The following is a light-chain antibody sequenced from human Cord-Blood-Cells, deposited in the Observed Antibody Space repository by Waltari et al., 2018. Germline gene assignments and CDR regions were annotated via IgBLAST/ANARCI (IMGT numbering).Light chain of an antibody. CDR2: EGS. Sequence: QSALTQPASVSGSPGQSITISCTGTSSDVGSYNLVSWYQQHPGKAPKHMIYEGSKRPSGVSNRFSGSKSGNTASLTVAGLQAEDEADYYCCSYAVSSSYVFGTGTKVTVL. CDR1: SSDVGSYNL. V-gene: IGLV2-23*01. CDR3: CSYAVSSSYV. J-gene: IGLJ1*01.